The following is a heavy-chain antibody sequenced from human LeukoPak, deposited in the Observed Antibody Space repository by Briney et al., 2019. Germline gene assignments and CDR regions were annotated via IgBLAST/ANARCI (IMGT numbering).Heavy chain of an antibody. V-gene: IGHV4-34*01. Sequence: SETLSLTCAVYGGSFSGYYWSWIRQPPGKGLEWIGEINHSGSTNYNPSLKSRVTISVDTSKNQFSLKLSSVTAADTAVYYCARWSYYYGSGSYPYPYYFDYWGQGTLVTVSS. J-gene: IGHJ4*02. D-gene: IGHD3-10*01. CDR1: GGSFSGYY. CDR3: ARWSYYYGSGSYPYPYYFDY. CDR2: INHSGST.